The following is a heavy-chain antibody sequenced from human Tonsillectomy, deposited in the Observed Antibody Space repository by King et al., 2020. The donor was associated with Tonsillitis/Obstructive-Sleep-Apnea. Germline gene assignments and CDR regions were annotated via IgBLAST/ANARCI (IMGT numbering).Heavy chain of an antibody. CDR1: GGSISSSSYY. J-gene: IGHJ5*02. CDR3: ARNAPSPGFGEIGYENSNWFDP. Sequence: QLQESGPGLVKPSETLFLTCTVSGGSISSSSYYWGWIRQPPGKGLEWIGSIYYSGSTYYNPSLKSRVTISVDTSKNQFSLKLSSVTAADTAVYYCARNAPSPGFGEIGYENSNWFDPWGQGTLVTVSS. D-gene: IGHD3-10*01. CDR2: IYYSGST. V-gene: IGHV4-39*01.